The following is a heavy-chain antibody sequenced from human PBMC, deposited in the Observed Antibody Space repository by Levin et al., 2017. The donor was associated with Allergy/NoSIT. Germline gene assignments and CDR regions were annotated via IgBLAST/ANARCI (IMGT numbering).Heavy chain of an antibody. CDR2: ISSSSTYI. Sequence: GESLKISCAASGFSFSSYSMNWVRQAPGKGLEWVSSISSSSTYIYYADSVQGRFTISRDNAKNSLYLQLNSLRAEDTAVYYCARYQRTSATGIIYYHYGMDVWGQGTTVTVSS. CDR1: GFSFSSYS. V-gene: IGHV3-21*01. D-gene: IGHD1-14*01. CDR3: ARYQRTSATGIIYYHYGMDV. J-gene: IGHJ6*02.